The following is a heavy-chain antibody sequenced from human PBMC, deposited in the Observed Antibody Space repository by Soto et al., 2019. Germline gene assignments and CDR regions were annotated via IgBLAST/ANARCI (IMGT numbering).Heavy chain of an antibody. Sequence: VQLLESGGGLIQPGGSLRLSCTASGFAVSSKYMTWVREAPGKGLERVSEIYGGGTTYYADSVKGRFTISRETSKNTLYLQMNSLRAEDTAVNYCVQTTGWPGFDFWGQGTLVTVSS. D-gene: IGHD6-19*01. V-gene: IGHV3-53*01. CDR2: IYGGGTT. CDR3: VQTTGWPGFDF. CDR1: GFAVSSKY. J-gene: IGHJ4*02.